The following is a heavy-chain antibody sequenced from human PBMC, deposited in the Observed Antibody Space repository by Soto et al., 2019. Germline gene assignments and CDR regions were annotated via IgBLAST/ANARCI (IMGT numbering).Heavy chain of an antibody. CDR2: IVPMFGTV. J-gene: IGHJ3*02. CDR1: GDTFSTYA. V-gene: IGHV1-69*12. CDR3: ARDQEYSESSGYYNTFAFDI. Sequence: VQLVQSGAEVKKPGSSVKVSCKASGDTFSTYAINWVRQAPGQGLGWMGGIVPMFGTVDYAQKFQGRVTMTADESTSTAYMELGSLRSEDTAVYYCARDQEYSESSGYYNTFAFDIWGQGTMVTVSS. D-gene: IGHD3-22*01.